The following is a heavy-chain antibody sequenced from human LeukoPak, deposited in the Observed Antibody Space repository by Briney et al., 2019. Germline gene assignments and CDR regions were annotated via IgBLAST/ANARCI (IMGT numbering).Heavy chain of an antibody. V-gene: IGHV4-38-2*02. CDR3: ARDMGYGDYVRLGDY. CDR2: IYHSGST. D-gene: IGHD4-17*01. Sequence: SETLSLTCAVSGYSMSSGYYWGWIRQPPGKGLEWIGSIYHSGSTHYNPSLKSRVTISVDRSKNQFSLKVNSVTAADTAVYYCARDMGYGDYVRLGDYWGQGTLVTVSS. J-gene: IGHJ4*02. CDR1: GYSMSSGYY.